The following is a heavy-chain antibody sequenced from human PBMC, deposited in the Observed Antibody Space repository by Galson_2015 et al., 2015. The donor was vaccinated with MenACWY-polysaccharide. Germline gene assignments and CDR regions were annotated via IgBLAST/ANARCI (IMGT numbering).Heavy chain of an antibody. CDR2: IQYDGSIK. J-gene: IGHJ3*02. CDR1: GFNFRGSG. V-gene: IGHV3-33*05. CDR3: AREGSRIVFHAFDI. Sequence: SLRLSCAASGFNFRGSGMHWVRQAPGKGLEWVALIQYDGSIKVYADSVKGRFTISRDNSKNTLFLEMNSLRAEDTAVYFCAREGSRIVFHAFDIWGQGPMVTGSS. D-gene: IGHD6-13*01.